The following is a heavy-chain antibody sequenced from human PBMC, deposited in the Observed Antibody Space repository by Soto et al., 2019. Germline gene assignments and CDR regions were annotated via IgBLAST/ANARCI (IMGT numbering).Heavy chain of an antibody. CDR3: ALQTTVNAFDP. CDR1: GFTFSSHT. V-gene: IGHV3-23*01. J-gene: IGHJ5*02. CDR2: ISGSGGST. Sequence: EVQLLESGGGLVQPGGSLRLSCAASGFTFSSHTMTWVRQAPGKGLEWVSGISGSGGSTSYADSMKGRFTISRDNSKNILYLQMNSLRAGDTAVYYCALQTTVNAFDPWGQGTLVTLSS. D-gene: IGHD4-17*01.